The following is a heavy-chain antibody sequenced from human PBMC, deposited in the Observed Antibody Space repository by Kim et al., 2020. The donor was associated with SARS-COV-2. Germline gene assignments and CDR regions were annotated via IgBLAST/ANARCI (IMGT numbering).Heavy chain of an antibody. CDR3: TTDLCSSTSCPLYYYYGMDV. CDR1: GFTFSNAW. CDR2: IKSKTDGGTT. J-gene: IGHJ6*02. Sequence: GGSLRLSCAASGFTFSNAWMSWVRQAPGKGLEWVGRIKSKTDGGTTDYAAPVKGRFTISRDDSKNTLYLQMNSLKTEDTAVYYCTTDLCSSTSCPLYYYYGMDVWGQGTTVTVSS. D-gene: IGHD2-2*01. V-gene: IGHV3-15*01.